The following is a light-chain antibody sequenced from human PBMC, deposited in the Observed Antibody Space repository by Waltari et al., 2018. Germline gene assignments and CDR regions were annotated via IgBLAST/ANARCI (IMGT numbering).Light chain of an antibody. CDR1: SSDIGGYNR. J-gene: IGLJ2*01. Sequence: QAALTQPPSMSGSPGQSVTISCTGTSSDIGGYNRVTWYQQYPVKAPKLMIYAVSQRPSGVSDRFSGSKSGNTASLTISGLQTEDEAEYYCSSYAGTNNFVLFGGGTRLTVL. CDR2: AVS. CDR3: SSYAGTNNFVL. V-gene: IGLV2-8*01.